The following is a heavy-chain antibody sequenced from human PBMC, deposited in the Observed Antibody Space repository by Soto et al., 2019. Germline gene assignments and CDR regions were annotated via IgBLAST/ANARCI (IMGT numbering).Heavy chain of an antibody. D-gene: IGHD3-9*01. V-gene: IGHV5-51*01. CDR3: ATTYDILTGYFPGGSYYYGMDV. Sequence: GESLKISCKGSGYSFTSYWIGWVRQMPVKGLEWMGIIYPGDSDTRYSPSFQGQVTISADKSISTAYLQWSSLKASDTAMYYCATTYDILTGYFPGGSYYYGMDVWGQGTTVTVSS. CDR1: GYSFTSYW. CDR2: IYPGDSDT. J-gene: IGHJ6*02.